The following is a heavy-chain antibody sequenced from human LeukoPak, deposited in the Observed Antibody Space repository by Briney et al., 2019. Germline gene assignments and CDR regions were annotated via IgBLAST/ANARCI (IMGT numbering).Heavy chain of an antibody. CDR2: MYYSGTT. CDR1: GASVSSFY. V-gene: IGHV4-59*02. D-gene: IGHD5-12*01. CDR3: ARASPEATSDYYYYGMDV. J-gene: IGHJ6*02. Sequence: SETLSLTCTVSGASVSSFYWNWIRQPPGKGLEWIGSMYYSGTTNYDPSFKSRVTISLDTSKNEFSLRLKSLTAADTAVYYCARASPEATSDYYYYGMDVWGQGTTVTVSS.